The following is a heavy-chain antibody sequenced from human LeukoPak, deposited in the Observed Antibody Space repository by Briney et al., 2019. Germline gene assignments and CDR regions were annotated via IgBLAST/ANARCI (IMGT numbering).Heavy chain of an antibody. Sequence: SETLSLTCTVSGVSISGYYWNWIRQPPGKGLEWIGHVFYTGTTKCHPSLKSRIAISVDTSSNQFSLQLRSVTTEDTAVYYCARGITVTTTSDHLDFWGQGILVTVPS. D-gene: IGHD4-17*01. CDR1: GVSISGYY. CDR2: VFYTGTT. J-gene: IGHJ4*02. CDR3: ARGITVTTTSDHLDF. V-gene: IGHV4-59*01.